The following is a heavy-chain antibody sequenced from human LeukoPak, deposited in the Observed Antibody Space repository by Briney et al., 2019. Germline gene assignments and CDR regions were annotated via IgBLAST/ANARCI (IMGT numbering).Heavy chain of an antibody. CDR2: IYYSGST. V-gene: IGHV4-59*08. J-gene: IGHJ3*02. CDR3: ARHSGQWLDAFDI. Sequence: SETLSLTGPGSGGSISSYYWSWIRRPPGKGLEGIGYIYYSGSTNYNPSLKSRVTISVDTSKNQFSLKLSSVTAADTAVYYCARHSGQWLDAFDIWGQGTMVTVSS. D-gene: IGHD6-19*01. CDR1: GGSISSYY.